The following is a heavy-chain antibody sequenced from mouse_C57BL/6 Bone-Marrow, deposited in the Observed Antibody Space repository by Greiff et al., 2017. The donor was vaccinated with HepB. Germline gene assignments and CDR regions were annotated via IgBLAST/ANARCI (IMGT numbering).Heavy chain of an antibody. J-gene: IGHJ3*01. V-gene: IGHV1-5*01. D-gene: IGHD1-1*01. CDR1: GYTFTSYW. CDR3: TRSSFYYGSSYGFAY. Sequence: EVQRVESGTVLARPGASVKMSCKTSGYTFTSYWMHWVNQRPGQGLEWIGAIYPGNSDTSYNQKFKGKAKLTAVTSASTAYMELSSLTNEDSAVYYCTRSSFYYGSSYGFAYWGQGTLVTVSA. CDR2: IYPGNSDT.